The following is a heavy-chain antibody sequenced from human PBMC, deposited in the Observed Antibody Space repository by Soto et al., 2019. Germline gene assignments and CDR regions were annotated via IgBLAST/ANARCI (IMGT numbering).Heavy chain of an antibody. J-gene: IGHJ6*03. CDR1: GYTFTSYD. Sequence: ASVKVSCKASGYTFTSYDINWVRQATGQGLEWMGWMNPNSGNTGYAQKFQGRVTMTRNTSISTAYMELSSLRSEDTAVYYCARVLRGVIRNYYYYYYMDVWGKGTTVTVSS. D-gene: IGHD3-10*01. CDR2: MNPNSGNT. V-gene: IGHV1-8*01. CDR3: ARVLRGVIRNYYYYYYMDV.